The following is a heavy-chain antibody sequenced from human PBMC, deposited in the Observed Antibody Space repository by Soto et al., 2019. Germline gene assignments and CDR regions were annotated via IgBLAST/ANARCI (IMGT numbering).Heavy chain of an antibody. CDR3: ARDGDPGYSFWSGPLGGGRFDP. D-gene: IGHD3-3*01. V-gene: IGHV1-69*12. CDR2: IVPLFGTA. Sequence: QVQLVQSGAEVKEPGSSVNVSCKTSGGTFGNTAVTWVRQVPGQGLEWLGGIVPLFGTANYAQKFRGRVMITADESTSTAYMDLSSLRSADTAIYYCARDGDPGYSFWSGPLGGGRFDPWGQGTVVTVSS. J-gene: IGHJ5*02. CDR1: GGTFGNTA.